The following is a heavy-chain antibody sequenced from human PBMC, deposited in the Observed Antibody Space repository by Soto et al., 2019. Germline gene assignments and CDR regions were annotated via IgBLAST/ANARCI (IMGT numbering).Heavy chain of an antibody. J-gene: IGHJ4*02. CDR2: IYSSGSA. V-gene: IGHV4-4*07. Sequence: VRLQESGPGLVEPSETLSLTCSVSGDSINNYYWSWIRQPAGKGLEWIGRIYSSGSANYNPSLKTPGTMSEDTSKHQVFLSVTAVTAADTAVYFCARGGTRSADLPTYWGQGIQVIVSS. CDR3: ARGGTRSADLPTY. D-gene: IGHD1-1*01. CDR1: GDSINNYY.